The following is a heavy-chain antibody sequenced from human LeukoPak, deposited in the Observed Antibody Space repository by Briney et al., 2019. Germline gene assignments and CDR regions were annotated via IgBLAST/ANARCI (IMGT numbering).Heavy chain of an antibody. Sequence: SETLSLTCAVYGGSFSGYYWTWIRQTPEKGLEWIGEMNPSGSTSYNPSHKSRVTISVVTSKNSFSLKLSSVTAADTAVYYCARGRQDVTMIVVVMSAVSYYLDVWGKGTTVTVS. CDR2: MNPSGST. D-gene: IGHD3-22*01. CDR3: ARGRQDVTMIVVVMSAVSYYLDV. CDR1: GGSFSGYY. J-gene: IGHJ6*03. V-gene: IGHV4-34*01.